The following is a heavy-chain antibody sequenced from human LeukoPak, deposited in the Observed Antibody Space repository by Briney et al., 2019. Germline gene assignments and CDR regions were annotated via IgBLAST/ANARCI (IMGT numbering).Heavy chain of an antibody. CDR3: ARGKSNRLDV. Sequence: SQTLSLTCAISGDSVSSNSGTWNWIRQSPSRGLEWLGRTYYGSKWYYDYAVSLKSRITIKPDTSKNLFSLQLNSVTPEDTAVYYCARGKSNRLDVWGQGTTVTVSS. J-gene: IGHJ6*02. V-gene: IGHV6-1*01. D-gene: IGHD4/OR15-4a*01. CDR1: GDSVSSNSGT. CDR2: TYYGSKWYY.